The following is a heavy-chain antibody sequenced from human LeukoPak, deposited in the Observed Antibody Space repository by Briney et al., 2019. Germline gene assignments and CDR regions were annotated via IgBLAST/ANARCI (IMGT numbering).Heavy chain of an antibody. CDR2: FDPEDGET. CDR3: ATDKVGPDAFDI. CDR1: GYTLTELS. D-gene: IGHD1-26*01. V-gene: IGHV1-24*01. J-gene: IGHJ3*02. Sequence: ASVNVSCKVSGYTLTELSMHWVRQAPGKGLEWMGGFDPEDGETIYAQKFQGRVTMTEDTSTDTAYMELSSLRSEDTAVYYCATDKVGPDAFDIWGQGTMVTVSS.